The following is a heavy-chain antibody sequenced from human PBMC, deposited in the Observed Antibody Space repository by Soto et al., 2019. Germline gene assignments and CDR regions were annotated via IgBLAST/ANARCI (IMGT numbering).Heavy chain of an antibody. CDR1: GFTFRNYD. Sequence: EVQLVESGGGLVQPGGSLRLSCEASGFTFRNYDMHWVRQGTGKGLEWVSGISAAGDPDYADSVEGRFTISRENAQTSFFLQMNCLRVGDTAVYYCARTDRDVYGLDVWGQGTTVIVSS. J-gene: IGHJ6*02. CDR3: ARTDRDVYGLDV. CDR2: ISAAGDP. V-gene: IGHV3-13*05.